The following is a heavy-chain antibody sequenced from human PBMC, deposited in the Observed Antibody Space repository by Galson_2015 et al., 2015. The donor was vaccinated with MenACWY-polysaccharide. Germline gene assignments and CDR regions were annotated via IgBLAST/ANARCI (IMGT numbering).Heavy chain of an antibody. Sequence: SLRLSCAGSGFTFGNHPMNWVRQAPGKGLVWVSVSLDSGRGTYYADSVKGRFSISRDISKNTLYLQMNSLRVDDTAIYYCVKGLGYCPRASFYEDYWGQGPLVTVSS. J-gene: IGHJ4*02. CDR3: VKGLGYCPRASFYEDY. V-gene: IGHV3-23*01. CDR1: GFTFGNHP. CDR2: SLDSGRGT. D-gene: IGHD2-8*02.